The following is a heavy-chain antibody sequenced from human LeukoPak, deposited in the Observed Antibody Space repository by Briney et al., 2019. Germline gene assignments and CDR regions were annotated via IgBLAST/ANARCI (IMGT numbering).Heavy chain of an antibody. V-gene: IGHV4-4*07. J-gene: IGHJ4*02. CDR2: IYTTGST. CDR3: ARDRRGSRGNYYFDY. D-gene: IGHD1-7*01. CDR1: GASISGYY. Sequence: SETLSLTCSVSGASISGYYWTWIRQPAGRGLEWIGRIYTTGSTKYNPSLKSRVIMSVDTSKNQFSLNLNSVTAADTAVYYCARDRRGSRGNYYFDYWGQGTLVTVSS.